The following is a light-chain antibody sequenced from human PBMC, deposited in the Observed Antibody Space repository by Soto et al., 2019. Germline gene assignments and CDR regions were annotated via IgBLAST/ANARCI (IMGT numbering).Light chain of an antibody. J-gene: IGKJ1*01. CDR3: QQYGSSPLT. CDR1: QSVSSSY. CDR2: GAS. Sequence: EIVLTQSPGTLSLSPGERATLSCRASQSVSSSYLAWYQQKPGQAPRLLIYGASSMATGIPDRFSGSGSGTDFTLTISRLEPEDVAVYYCQQYGSSPLTFGQGTKVEIK. V-gene: IGKV3-20*01.